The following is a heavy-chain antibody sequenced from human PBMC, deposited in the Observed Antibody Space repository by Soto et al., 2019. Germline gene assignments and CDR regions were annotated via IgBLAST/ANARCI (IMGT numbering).Heavy chain of an antibody. J-gene: IGHJ4*02. CDR1: GGSISSGGYY. CDR2: IYYSGST. D-gene: IGHD4-17*01. Sequence: QVQLQESGPGLVKPSQTLSLTCTVSGGSISSGGYYWSWIRQHPGKGREWIGYIYYSGSTYYNPSLKRRVIKSVDTSKNQFSLKLSSVTAADTAVYYCARAAGLRGLDYWGQGTLVTVSS. CDR3: ARAAGLRGLDY. V-gene: IGHV4-31*03.